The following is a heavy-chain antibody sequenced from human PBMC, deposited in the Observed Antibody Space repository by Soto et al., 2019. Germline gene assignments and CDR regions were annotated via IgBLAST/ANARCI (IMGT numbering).Heavy chain of an antibody. CDR1: GFCFSSYW. Sequence: EVQLVEAGGGLVQPGGSLRLSCEASGFCFSSYWMYWVRQGPGKGLVWVSRINSDGSSTVNADSVKGRFTISRDNAKNTLYLQMNNLTAEDTAVYYCVRDGIGPWGQGTLVTVSS. CDR2: INSDGSST. V-gene: IGHV3-74*01. D-gene: IGHD1-26*01. CDR3: VRDGIGP. J-gene: IGHJ5*02.